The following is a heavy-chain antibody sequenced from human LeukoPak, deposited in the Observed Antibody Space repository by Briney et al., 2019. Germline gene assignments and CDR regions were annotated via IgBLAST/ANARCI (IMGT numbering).Heavy chain of an antibody. V-gene: IGHV4-39*06. CDR2: IYYSGST. CDR3: ARARAVAGYFDY. D-gene: IGHD6-19*01. CDR1: RGSISSSSYY. J-gene: IGHJ4*02. Sequence: PSETLSLTCIVSRGSISSSSYYWGWIRQPPRKGLEWIGSIYYSGSTYYIPSLKSRVTISVDTSKNQFALNLSSVTAADTAVYYCARARAVAGYFDYWRQGTLVTVSS.